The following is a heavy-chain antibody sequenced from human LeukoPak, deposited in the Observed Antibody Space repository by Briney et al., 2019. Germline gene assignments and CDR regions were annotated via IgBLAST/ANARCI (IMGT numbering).Heavy chain of an antibody. Sequence: GGSLRLSCAASGFTFSSYAMHWVRQAPGKGLEWVAVISNDGGTTYYADSVKGRFIISRDNSRNTLSLQMNSLRDEDTAMYYCAKEECTDGSCYVFRGIPYYYKGMDVWGQGTTVTVSS. CDR1: GFTFSSYA. J-gene: IGHJ6*02. CDR2: ISNDGGTT. D-gene: IGHD2-15*01. CDR3: AKEECTDGSCYVFRGIPYYYKGMDV. V-gene: IGHV3-30*18.